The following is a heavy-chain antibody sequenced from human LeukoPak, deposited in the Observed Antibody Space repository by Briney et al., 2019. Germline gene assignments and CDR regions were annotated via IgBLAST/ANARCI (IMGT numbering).Heavy chain of an antibody. D-gene: IGHD1-26*01. J-gene: IGHJ4*02. CDR3: ARSDSGSYGANDY. V-gene: IGHV1-8*03. Sequence: ASVKVSCKASGYTFTSYDINWVRQATGQGLEWMAWMNPNSGNTGYAQKFQGRVTITRNTSISTAYMELRSLRSEDTAVYYCARSDSGSYGANDYWGQGTLVTVSS. CDR1: GYTFTSYD. CDR2: MNPNSGNT.